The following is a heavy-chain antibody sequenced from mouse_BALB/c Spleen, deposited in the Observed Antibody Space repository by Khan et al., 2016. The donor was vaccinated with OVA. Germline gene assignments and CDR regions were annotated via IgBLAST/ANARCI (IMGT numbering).Heavy chain of an antibody. Sequence: DVQLQESGPGLVKPSQSLSLTCTVTGYSITTDYAWNWIRQFPGNKLEWMCFISYSGNTKYNPSLKSRISITRDTSKNQFFLQLKSVTTEDTARYYCARVYGGDFDYWGQGTTLTVSS. CDR3: ARVYGGDFDY. J-gene: IGHJ2*01. CDR1: GYSITTDYA. D-gene: IGHD1-1*01. CDR2: ISYSGNT. V-gene: IGHV3-2*02.